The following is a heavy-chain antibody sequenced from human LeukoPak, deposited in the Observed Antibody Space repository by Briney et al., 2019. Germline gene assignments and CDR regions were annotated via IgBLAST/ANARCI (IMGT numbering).Heavy chain of an antibody. CDR2: INPNSGGT. CDR1: GYSFTTYW. D-gene: IGHD2-2*02. CDR3: ARDFGCSSTSCYTRAFDI. V-gene: IGHV1-2*02. Sequence: GESLKISCKGSGYSFTTYWIGWVRQAPGQGLEWMGWINPNSGGTNYAQKFQGRVTMTRDTSISTAYMELSRLRSDDTAVYYCARDFGCSSTSCYTRAFDIWGQGTMVTVSS. J-gene: IGHJ3*02.